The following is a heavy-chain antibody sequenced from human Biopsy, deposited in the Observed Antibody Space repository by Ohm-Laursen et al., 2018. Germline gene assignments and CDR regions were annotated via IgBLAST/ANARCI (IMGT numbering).Heavy chain of an antibody. CDR1: GFTFDNYA. D-gene: IGHD3-10*01. CDR3: VREGDLLSVFDL. CDR2: LTWNSANI. Sequence: SLRLSCAAPGFTFDNYAMHWVRQTPGKGLEWVSGLTWNSANIGYADSVKGRFTISRDNAKNSVYLQMNSLRVEDTAVFYCVREGDLLSVFDLWGQGTLVTVSS. V-gene: IGHV3-9*01. J-gene: IGHJ5*02.